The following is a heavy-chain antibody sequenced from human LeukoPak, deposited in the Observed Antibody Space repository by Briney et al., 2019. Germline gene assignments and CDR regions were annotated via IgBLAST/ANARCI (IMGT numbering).Heavy chain of an antibody. CDR2: ISSSSSYI. J-gene: IGHJ6*03. D-gene: IGHD3-3*01. CDR3: ARGEYYDFWSGYNYMDV. V-gene: IGHV3-21*01. Sequence: GSLRLSCAASGFTFSSYSMNWVRQAPGKGLEWVSSISSSSSYIYYADSVKGRFTISRDNAKNSLYLQMNSLRAEDTAVYYCARGEYYDFWSGYNYMDVWGKGTTVTVSS. CDR1: GFTFSSYS.